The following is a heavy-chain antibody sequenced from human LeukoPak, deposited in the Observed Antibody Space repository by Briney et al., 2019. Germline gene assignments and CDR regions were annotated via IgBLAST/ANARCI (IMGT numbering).Heavy chain of an antibody. J-gene: IGHJ4*02. CDR2: INHSGST. V-gene: IGHV4-34*01. CDR1: GGSFSGYY. CDR3: ARASGITIFGVVISSHPFDY. D-gene: IGHD3-3*01. Sequence: KSSETLSLTCAVYGGSFSGYYWSWIRQPPGKGLEWIGEINHSGSTNYNPSLKSRVTISVDTSKNQFSLKLSSVTAADTAVYYCARASGITIFGVVISSHPFDYWGQGTLVTVSS.